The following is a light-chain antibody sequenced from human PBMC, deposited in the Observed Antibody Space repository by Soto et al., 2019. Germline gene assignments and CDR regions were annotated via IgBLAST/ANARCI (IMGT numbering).Light chain of an antibody. CDR2: GAS. CDR1: QSVSSK. Sequence: EIVMTQSPATLSVSPGERATLSCRASQSVSSKLAWYQQKTGQAPRLLIYGASTRASGIPARFSGSGSGTEFTLTISSLQAEDFAVYYCQQYNNCPPITFGGGTKLEIK. CDR3: QQYNNCPPIT. J-gene: IGKJ4*01. V-gene: IGKV3-15*01.